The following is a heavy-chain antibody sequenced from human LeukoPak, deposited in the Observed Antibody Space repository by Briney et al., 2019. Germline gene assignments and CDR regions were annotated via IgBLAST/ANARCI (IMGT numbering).Heavy chain of an antibody. CDR1: GGSISSYY. V-gene: IGHV4-34*01. Sequence: SETLSLTCTVSGGSISSYYWSWIRQPAGKGLEWIAEINHSGSTNYNPSLKSRVTVSVDTSKNQFSLKLSSVTAADTAVYYCARLIVGATPDYWGQGTLVTVSS. CDR2: INHSGST. CDR3: ARLIVGATPDY. D-gene: IGHD1-26*01. J-gene: IGHJ4*02.